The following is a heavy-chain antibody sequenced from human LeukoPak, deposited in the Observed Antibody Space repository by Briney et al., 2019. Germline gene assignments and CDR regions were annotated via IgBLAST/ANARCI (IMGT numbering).Heavy chain of an antibody. CDR3: ARGGVRAFVELLELAFDI. CDR1: GYTFTSYD. CDR2: MNPNSGNT. D-gene: IGHD3-10*01. Sequence: ASVKVSCKASGYTFTSYDINWVRQATGQGLEWMGWMNPNSGNTGYAQKFQGRVTMTRNTSISTAYMELSSLRSEDTAVYYCARGGVRAFVELLELAFDIWGQGTMVTVSS. J-gene: IGHJ3*02. V-gene: IGHV1-8*01.